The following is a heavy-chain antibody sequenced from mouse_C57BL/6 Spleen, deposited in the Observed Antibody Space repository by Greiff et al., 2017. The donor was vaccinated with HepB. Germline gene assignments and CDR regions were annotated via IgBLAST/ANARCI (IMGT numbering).Heavy chain of an antibody. D-gene: IGHD1-1*01. CDR2: IYPGDGDT. CDR1: GYAFSSSW. V-gene: IGHV1-82*01. CDR3: ARAYYGSTSYFDY. Sequence: LQESGPELVKPGASVRISCKASGYAFSSSWMNWVKQRPGKGLEWIGRIYPGDGDTNYNGKFKGKATLTADKSSSTAYMQLSSLTAEDSAVYFSARAYYGSTSYFDYWGQGTTLTVSS. J-gene: IGHJ2*01.